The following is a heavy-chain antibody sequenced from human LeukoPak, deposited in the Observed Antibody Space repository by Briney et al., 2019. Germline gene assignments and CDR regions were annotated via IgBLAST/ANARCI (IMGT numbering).Heavy chain of an antibody. V-gene: IGHV3-11*01. CDR2: ISSSGSTI. J-gene: IGHJ5*02. D-gene: IGHD2-2*01. CDR3: ARERSTSSRNWFDP. Sequence: GGSLRLSCAASGFTFSDYYMSWIRQAPGKGLEWVSYISSSGSTIYYADSVKGRFTISRDNAKNSLYLQMNSLRAEDTAVYYRARERSTSSRNWFDPWGQGTLVTVSS. CDR1: GFTFSDYY.